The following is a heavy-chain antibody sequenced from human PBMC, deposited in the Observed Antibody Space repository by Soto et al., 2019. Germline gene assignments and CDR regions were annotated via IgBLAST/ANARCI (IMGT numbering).Heavy chain of an antibody. D-gene: IGHD4-4*01. Sequence: QVQLMQSGAEVKKPGSSVKVSCKASGGTFSSYTISWVRQAPGQGLEWMGRIIPILGIANYAQKFQGRVTITADKSTSTAYMELSSLRSEDTAVYYCARAQEVKRNYYYYYMDVWGKGTTVTVSS. CDR2: IIPILGIA. CDR1: GGTFSSYT. CDR3: ARAQEVKRNYYYYYMDV. V-gene: IGHV1-69*02. J-gene: IGHJ6*03.